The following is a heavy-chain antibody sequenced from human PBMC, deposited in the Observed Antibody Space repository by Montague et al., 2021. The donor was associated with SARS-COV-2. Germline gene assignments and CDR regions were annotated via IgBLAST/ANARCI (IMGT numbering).Heavy chain of an antibody. CDR3: ARWYYGSGSYPH. J-gene: IGHJ4*02. CDR1: GYSISSGYY. D-gene: IGHD3-10*01. Sequence: SETLSLTCSVSGYSISSGYYWGWIRQPPGKGLEWFGNIYHSGGTYYSPSLNSRVTVTVDTSKNQFSLRLSSVTAADTAVYYCARWYYGSGSYPHWGQGTLVTVSS. CDR2: IYHSGGT. V-gene: IGHV4-38-2*01.